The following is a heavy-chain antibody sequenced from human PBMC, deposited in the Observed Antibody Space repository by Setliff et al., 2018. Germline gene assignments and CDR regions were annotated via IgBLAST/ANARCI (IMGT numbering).Heavy chain of an antibody. CDR2: IYYSGIT. Sequence: NPSETLSLTCTVSGDSISASYWSWIRQSPGRRLEWIGYIYYSGITKYSPSLNGRVTISADTSKNQFSLKLNSVTAADMAVYYCAREQWLDPPGYYYMDVWAKGTTVTVSS. J-gene: IGHJ6*03. CDR3: AREQWLDPPGYYYMDV. V-gene: IGHV4-59*12. D-gene: IGHD6-19*01. CDR1: GDSISASY.